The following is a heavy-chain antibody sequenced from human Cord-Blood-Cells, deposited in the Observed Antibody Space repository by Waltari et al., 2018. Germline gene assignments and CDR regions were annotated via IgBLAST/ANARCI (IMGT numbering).Heavy chain of an antibody. D-gene: IGHD5-18*01. J-gene: IGHJ4*02. CDR2: ISAYNGNT. CDR3: ASGESYGPGVGWVDY. CDR1: GYTFTSYG. Sequence: QVQLVQSGAEVKKPGASVKVSCKASGYTFTSYGISWVRQAPGQGLEWMGWISAYNGNTNYAQKLQGRVTMTTATSTITDYREVRRLRSDDTAVYYCASGESYGPGVGWVDYWGQGTLVTVSS. V-gene: IGHV1-18*04.